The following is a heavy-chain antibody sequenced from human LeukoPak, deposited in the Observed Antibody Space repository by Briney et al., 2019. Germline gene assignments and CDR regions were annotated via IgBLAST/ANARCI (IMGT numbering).Heavy chain of an antibody. CDR3: ARLSAVAGNGAFDY. D-gene: IGHD6-19*01. Sequence: SETLSLTCTVSGGSISSYYWSWIRQPPGKGLEWIGYIYYSGSTNYNPSLKSRVTISVDTSKNQFSLKLSSVTAADTAVYYCARLSAVAGNGAFDYWGQGTLVTVSS. CDR1: GGSISSYY. CDR2: IYYSGST. V-gene: IGHV4-59*08. J-gene: IGHJ4*02.